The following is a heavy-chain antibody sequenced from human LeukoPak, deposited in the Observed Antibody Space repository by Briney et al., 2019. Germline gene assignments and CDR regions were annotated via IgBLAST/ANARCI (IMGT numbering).Heavy chain of an antibody. J-gene: IGHJ6*03. CDR1: GFTFSSYW. V-gene: IGHV3-7*01. D-gene: IGHD3-10*01. CDR3: ARGSSGSFVYYYYYMDV. CDR2: IKQDGSEK. Sequence: GGSLRLSCAASGFTFSSYWMSWVRQAPGKELEWVANIKQDGSEKYYVDSVKGRFTISRDNAKNSLYLQMNSLRADDTAVYYCARGSSGSFVYYYYYMDVWGKGITVTVSS.